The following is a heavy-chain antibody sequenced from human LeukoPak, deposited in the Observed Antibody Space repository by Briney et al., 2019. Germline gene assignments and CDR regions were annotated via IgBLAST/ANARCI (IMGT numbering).Heavy chain of an antibody. CDR2: ISYDGSNK. CDR3: ARESYVPNWFDP. J-gene: IGHJ5*02. Sequence: PGGSLRLSCAASGFTFSSYAMHWVRQAPGKGLEWVAVISYDGSNKYYADSVKGRFTISRDNAKNSLYLQMNSLRAEDTAVYYCARESYVPNWFDPWGQGTLVTVSS. D-gene: IGHD3-10*02. CDR1: GFTFSSYA. V-gene: IGHV3-30*04.